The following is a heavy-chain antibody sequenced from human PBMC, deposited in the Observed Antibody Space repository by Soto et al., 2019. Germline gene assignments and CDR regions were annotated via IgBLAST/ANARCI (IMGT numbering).Heavy chain of an antibody. V-gene: IGHV1-18*01. CDR3: ARSPIAATGRLDY. J-gene: IGHJ4*02. CDR2: ISAYNGNR. CDR1: GYTFFNYG. D-gene: IGHD6-6*01. Sequence: QVQLVQSGAEVKNPGASVKVSCKASGYTFFNYGITWVRQAPGQGLEWMGWISAYNGNRNYAQKFQGRVTMTTDTSTSTAYLELRTLRSDDTAVYYCARSPIAATGRLDYWGEGTLVTVSS.